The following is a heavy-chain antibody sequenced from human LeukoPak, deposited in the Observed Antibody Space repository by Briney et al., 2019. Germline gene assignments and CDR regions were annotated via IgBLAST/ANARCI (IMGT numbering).Heavy chain of an antibody. CDR3: ATPAHYDSSGYYLGYYFDY. J-gene: IGHJ4*02. D-gene: IGHD3-22*01. CDR2: FDPEDGET. Sequence: ASVKVSCKVSGYTLTELSMHWVRQAPGKGLEWMGGFDPEDGETIYAQKCQGRVTITEDTSTDTAYMERRSLRSEDTAVYYCATPAHYDSSGYYLGYYFDYWGQGTLVTVSS. V-gene: IGHV1-24*01. CDR1: GYTLTELS.